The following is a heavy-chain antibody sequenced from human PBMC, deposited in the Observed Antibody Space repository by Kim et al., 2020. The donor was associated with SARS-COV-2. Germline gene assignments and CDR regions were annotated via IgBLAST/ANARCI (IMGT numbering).Heavy chain of an antibody. CDR1: GGSISSSSYY. J-gene: IGHJ5*02. D-gene: IGHD3-10*01. V-gene: IGHV4-39*01. CDR3: AGQAREFTVRVNWVDH. Sequence: SETLSLTCTVSGGSISSSSYYWGWIRQPPGKGLEWIGSIDYSGSTYYNPPLKSRVTISVDTSKNQFSLKLSPVTAADTAVYYCAGQAREFTVRVNWVDHWGQGTLVTVSS. CDR2: IDYSGST.